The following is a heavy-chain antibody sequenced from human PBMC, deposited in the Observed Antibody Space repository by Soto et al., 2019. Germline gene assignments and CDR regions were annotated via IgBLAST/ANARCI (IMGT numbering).Heavy chain of an antibody. CDR1: GGSFSGYY. V-gene: IGHV4-34*01. J-gene: IGHJ3*02. Sequence: SETLSLTCAVYGGSFSGYYWSWIRQPPGKGLEWIGEINHSGSTNYNPSLKSRVNISVDTSKNQFSLKLSSVTAADTAVYYCASQLSGDYYDSSGYTTRFDAFDIWGQGTMVTVSS. CDR2: INHSGST. D-gene: IGHD3-22*01. CDR3: ASQLSGDYYDSSGYTTRFDAFDI.